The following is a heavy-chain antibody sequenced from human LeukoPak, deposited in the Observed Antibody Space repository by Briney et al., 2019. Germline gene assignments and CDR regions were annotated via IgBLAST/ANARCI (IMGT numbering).Heavy chain of an antibody. Sequence: SGGSLRLSCAASGFTFSSYWMHWVRQPPEKGLVWVSRINSDGSSTNYADSVKGRFTISRDNAKNTLYLQMNSLRAEDTAVYYCARDYSSSGDYFDYWGQGTLVTVSS. D-gene: IGHD6-13*01. CDR1: GFTFSSYW. V-gene: IGHV3-74*01. CDR2: INSDGSST. CDR3: ARDYSSSGDYFDY. J-gene: IGHJ4*02.